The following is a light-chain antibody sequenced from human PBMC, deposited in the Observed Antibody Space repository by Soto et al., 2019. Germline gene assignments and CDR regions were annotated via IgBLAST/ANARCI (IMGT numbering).Light chain of an antibody. CDR2: DVT. V-gene: IGLV2-8*01. CDR1: SSDVGGYNY. J-gene: IGLJ2*01. Sequence: QSVLTQPPSASGSPGQSVTISCTGTSSDVGGYNYVSWYQQHPGKVPKLMIYDVTTRPSGVPDRFSASKSGNTASLTVSGLQVEDEADYYCSSYVGGDKLVFGGGTKLTVL. CDR3: SSYVGGDKLV.